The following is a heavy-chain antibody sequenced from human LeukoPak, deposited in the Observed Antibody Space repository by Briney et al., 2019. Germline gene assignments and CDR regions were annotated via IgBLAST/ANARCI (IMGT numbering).Heavy chain of an antibody. CDR3: AKDISSSWYHYFDY. Sequence: GGSLRLSCAASGFTFDDYAMPWVRQAPGKGLEWVSGISWNSGSIGYADSVKGRFTISRDNAKNSLYLQMNSLRAEDTALYYCAKDISSSWYHYFDYWGQGTLVTVSS. J-gene: IGHJ4*02. V-gene: IGHV3-9*01. CDR1: GFTFDDYA. CDR2: ISWNSGSI. D-gene: IGHD6-13*01.